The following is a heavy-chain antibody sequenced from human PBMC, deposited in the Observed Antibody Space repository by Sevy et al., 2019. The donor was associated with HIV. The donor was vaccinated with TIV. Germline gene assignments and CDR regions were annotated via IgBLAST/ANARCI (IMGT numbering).Heavy chain of an antibody. CDR2: ITSSSSFI. CDR3: ARPTSGLSEYEPLDNARFYGMDV. CDR1: GFTFRSYS. J-gene: IGHJ6*02. V-gene: IGHV3-21*01. D-gene: IGHD1-20*01. Sequence: GGSLRLSCAASGFTFRSYSMNWVRQAPGRGLEWVSSITSSSSFIFYADSVKGRFTISRDNAKNSLFLQMNSRRAEDTAGYYCARPTSGLSEYEPLDNARFYGMDVWGQGTTVTVSS.